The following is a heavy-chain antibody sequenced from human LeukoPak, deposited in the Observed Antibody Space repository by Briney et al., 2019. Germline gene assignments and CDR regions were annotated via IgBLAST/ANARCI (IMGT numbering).Heavy chain of an antibody. Sequence: PSETLSLTCAVYGGSFSGYYWNWIRQPPGKGLEWIGEINHSGSTNYNPSLKSRVTISVDTSKNQFSLKLSSVTAADTAVYYCARAQRGIVVPTCDYWGQGTLVTVSS. D-gene: IGHD3-22*01. CDR2: INHSGST. V-gene: IGHV4-34*01. J-gene: IGHJ4*02. CDR3: ARAQRGIVVPTCDY. CDR1: GGSFSGYY.